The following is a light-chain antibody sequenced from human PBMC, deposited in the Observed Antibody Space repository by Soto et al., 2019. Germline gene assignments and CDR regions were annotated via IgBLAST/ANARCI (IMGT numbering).Light chain of an antibody. CDR1: SGHSSYI. CDR2: LEGSGSY. V-gene: IGLV4-60*02. Sequence: QPVLTQSSSASASLGSSVKLTCTLSSGHSSYIIAWHQQQPGKAPRYLMKLEGSGSYNKGSGVPDRFSGSSSGADRYLTISTLHFEDEADYYCETWNSNTHTVFGGGTKLTVL. J-gene: IGLJ3*02. CDR3: ETWNSNTHTV.